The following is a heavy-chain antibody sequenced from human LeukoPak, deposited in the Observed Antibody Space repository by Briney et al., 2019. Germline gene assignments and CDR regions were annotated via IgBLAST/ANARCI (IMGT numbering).Heavy chain of an antibody. Sequence: SETLSLTCTVSGDSVSSFYWSWIRQPPGKGLEWIGYIYYSGSTNYNPSLKSRVTISVDTSKNQFSLKLSSVTAADTAVYYCARTTVTTGNDYWGQGTLVTVSS. V-gene: IGHV4-59*02. CDR1: GDSVSSFY. CDR2: IYYSGST. J-gene: IGHJ4*02. D-gene: IGHD4-17*01. CDR3: ARTTVTTGNDY.